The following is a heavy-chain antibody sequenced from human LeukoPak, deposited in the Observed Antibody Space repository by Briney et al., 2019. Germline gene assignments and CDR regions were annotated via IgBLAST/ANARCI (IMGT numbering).Heavy chain of an antibody. CDR1: GGTFSSYA. CDR2: IIPILGIA. D-gene: IGHD3-22*01. CDR3: ASTKGYYYDSSGPPHY. J-gene: IGHJ4*02. Sequence: ASVKVSCKASGGTFSSYAISWVRQAPGQGLEWMGRIIPILGIANYAQKFQGRVTMTEDTSTDTAYMELSSLRSEDTAVYYCASTKGYYYDSSGPPHYWGQGTLVTVSS. V-gene: IGHV1-69*04.